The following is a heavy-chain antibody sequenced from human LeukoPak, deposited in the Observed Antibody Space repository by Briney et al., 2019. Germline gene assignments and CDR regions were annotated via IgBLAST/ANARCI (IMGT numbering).Heavy chain of an antibody. CDR3: ARGKWRQQLVLEGFDY. D-gene: IGHD6-13*01. Sequence: PGGSLRLSCAASGFTFSSYDMHWVRQATGKGLEWVSAIGTAGDTYYPGSVKGRFTISRENAKNSLYLQMNSLRAGDTAVYYCARGKWRQQLVLEGFDYWGQGTLVTVSS. V-gene: IGHV3-13*01. J-gene: IGHJ4*02. CDR1: GFTFSSYD. CDR2: IGTAGDT.